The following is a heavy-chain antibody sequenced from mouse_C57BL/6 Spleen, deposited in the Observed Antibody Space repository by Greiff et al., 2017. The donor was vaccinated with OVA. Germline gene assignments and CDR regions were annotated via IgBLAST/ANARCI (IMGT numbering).Heavy chain of an antibody. Sequence: VQLQQPGAELVSPGSSVKLSCKASGYTFTSYWMHWVKQRPIQGLEWIGNIDPSDSETHYNQKFKDKATLTVDKSSSTAYMQLSSLTSEDSAVYYCARRRIDYSYFDYWGQGTTLTVSS. V-gene: IGHV1-52*01. CDR1: GYTFTSYW. CDR2: IDPSDSET. J-gene: IGHJ2*01. D-gene: IGHD2-4*01. CDR3: ARRRIDYSYFDY.